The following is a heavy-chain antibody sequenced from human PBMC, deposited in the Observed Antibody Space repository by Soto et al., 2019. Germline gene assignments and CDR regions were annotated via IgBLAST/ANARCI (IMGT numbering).Heavy chain of an antibody. CDR3: ARHDSSSYSVDY. CDR2: IYYSGST. J-gene: IGHJ4*02. D-gene: IGHD6-6*01. CDR1: GGSISSSSYY. Sequence: SETLSLTCTVSGGSISSSSYYWGWIRQPPGKGLEWIGSIYYSGSTYYNPSLKSRVTISVDTSKNQFSLKLSSVTAADTAVYYCARHDSSSYSVDYWGQGTLVTVSS. V-gene: IGHV4-39*01.